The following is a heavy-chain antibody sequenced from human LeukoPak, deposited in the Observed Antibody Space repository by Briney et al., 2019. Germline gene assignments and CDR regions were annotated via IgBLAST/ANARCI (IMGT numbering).Heavy chain of an antibody. CDR3: ARGWYYYGSGSPLHI. CDR1: GGSFSGYY. D-gene: IGHD3-10*01. Sequence: PSETLSLTCAVSGGSFSGYYWSWSRQPPGKGLEWIGEINHSGSTNYNPSLKSRVTISVDTSKNQFSLKLGSVTAADTAVYYCARGWYYYGSGSPLHIWGQGTLVTVSS. V-gene: IGHV4-34*01. J-gene: IGHJ3*02. CDR2: INHSGST.